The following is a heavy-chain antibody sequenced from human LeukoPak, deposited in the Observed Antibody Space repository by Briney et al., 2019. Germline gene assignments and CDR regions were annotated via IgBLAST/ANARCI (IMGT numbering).Heavy chain of an antibody. Sequence: GASVKVSCKASGYTFTSYDINWVRQATGQGLEWMGWMNPNSGNTGYAQKFQGRVTMTRNTSISTAYMELSSLRSEDTAVYYCARARENPGYCSGGSCYSVDFWGQGTLVTVSS. CDR1: GYTFTSYD. CDR2: MNPNSGNT. CDR3: ARARENPGYCSGGSCYSVDF. V-gene: IGHV1-8*01. D-gene: IGHD2-15*01. J-gene: IGHJ4*02.